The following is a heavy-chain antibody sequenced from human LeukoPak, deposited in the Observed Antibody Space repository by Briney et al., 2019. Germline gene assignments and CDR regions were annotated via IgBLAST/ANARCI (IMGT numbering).Heavy chain of an antibody. V-gene: IGHV4-59*11. D-gene: IGHD2-2*01. CDR2: ISFSGST. CDR1: GGSITTHY. CDR3: ARGTSGQPNWFDP. J-gene: IGHJ5*02. Sequence: PSETLSLTCTVSGGSITTHYWTWIRQPPGKGPEWIGQISFSGSTNYNPSLRSRVTISPDSSNNQLSLNLNSVTAADTAVYYCARGTSGQPNWFDPWGQGTLVTVSS.